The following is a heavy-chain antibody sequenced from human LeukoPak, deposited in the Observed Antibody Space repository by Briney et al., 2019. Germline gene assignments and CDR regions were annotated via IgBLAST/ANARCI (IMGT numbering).Heavy chain of an antibody. V-gene: IGHV3-23*01. Sequence: GGSLRLSCAASVTFSNAWMNWVRQAPGKGLEWVSGIRADAVTTYYADSVKGRFIISRDNSKNTVYLQMNSLSAEDAAVYYCVKDDGWVQYANWGQGTLVTVSS. J-gene: IGHJ4*02. CDR1: VTFSNAW. CDR3: VKDDGWVQYAN. CDR2: IRADAVTT. D-gene: IGHD5-24*01.